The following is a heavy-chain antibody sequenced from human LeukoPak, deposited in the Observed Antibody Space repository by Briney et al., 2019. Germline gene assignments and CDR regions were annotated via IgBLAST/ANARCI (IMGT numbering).Heavy chain of an antibody. J-gene: IGHJ4*02. D-gene: IGHD6-13*01. V-gene: IGHV1-46*01. CDR3: ARAGEAAAGPFDY. Sequence: ASVKDSCKASGYTFTSYYMHWVGQAPGQGLEWMGIINPSGGSTSYAQKFQGRVTMTRDTSTSTVYMELSSLRSEDTAVYYCARAGEAAAGPFDYWGQGTLVTVSS. CDR1: GYTFTSYY. CDR2: INPSGGST.